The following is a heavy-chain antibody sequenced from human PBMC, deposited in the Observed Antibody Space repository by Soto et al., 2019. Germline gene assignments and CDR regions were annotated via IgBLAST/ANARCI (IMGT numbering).Heavy chain of an antibody. V-gene: IGHV3-11*05. CDR3: AKTRVADSVYYFDH. Sequence: QVQLVESGGGLVKPGGSLRLSCAASGFSFGDSYMSWIRQSAGKGLEWLSYISGGSSYTKYAESVKGRFTISRDNARRSLFLQVNGLRADDTAIYYCAKTRVADSVYYFDHWGQGTMVTVSS. J-gene: IGHJ4*02. D-gene: IGHD3-3*01. CDR2: ISGGSSYT. CDR1: GFSFGDSY.